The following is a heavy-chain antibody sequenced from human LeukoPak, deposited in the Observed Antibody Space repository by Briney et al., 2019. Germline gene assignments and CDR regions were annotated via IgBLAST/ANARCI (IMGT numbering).Heavy chain of an antibody. CDR3: ARDSITIFGVVIMSGMDV. Sequence: ASVKVSCKASGYTFTSYGISWVRQAPGQGLEWMGWISAYNGNTNYAQKLQGRVTMTTDTSTSTAYMELRSLRSDDTAVYYCARDSITIFGVVIMSGMDVWGQGTTVTVSS. J-gene: IGHJ6*02. V-gene: IGHV1-18*01. D-gene: IGHD3-3*01. CDR2: ISAYNGNT. CDR1: GYTFTSYG.